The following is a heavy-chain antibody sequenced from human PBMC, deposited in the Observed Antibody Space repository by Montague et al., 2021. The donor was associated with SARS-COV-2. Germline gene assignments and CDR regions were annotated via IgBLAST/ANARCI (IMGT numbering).Heavy chain of an antibody. CDR1: SGSLSNYY. J-gene: IGHJ4*02. D-gene: IGHD5-12*01. Sequence: SETLSLTCTVSSGSLSNYYWSWIRQPPGKGLEWIGEINHSGSTNYNPSLKSRVTISVDTSKNQFSLKLSSVTAADTAVYYCAREVGRGYSGYEGEYWGQGTLVTVSS. V-gene: IGHV4-34*01. CDR3: AREVGRGYSGYEGEY. CDR2: INHSGST.